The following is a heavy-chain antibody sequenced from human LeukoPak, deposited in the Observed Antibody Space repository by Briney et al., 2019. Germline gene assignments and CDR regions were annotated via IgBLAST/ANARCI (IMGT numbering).Heavy chain of an antibody. V-gene: IGHV3-21*01. Sequence: GGSLRLSCAASGFTFSSYSMNWVRQAPGKGLEWVSSISSSSSYIYYADSVKGRFTISRDNAKNSLYLQMSSLRAEDTAVYYCAKRPYEVYYYYMDVWGKGTTVTVSS. CDR3: AKRPYEVYYYYMDV. J-gene: IGHJ6*03. D-gene: IGHD2-8*01. CDR1: GFTFSSYS. CDR2: ISSSSSYI.